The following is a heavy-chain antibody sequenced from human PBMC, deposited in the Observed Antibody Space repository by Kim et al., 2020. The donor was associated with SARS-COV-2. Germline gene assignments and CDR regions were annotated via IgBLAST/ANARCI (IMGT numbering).Heavy chain of an antibody. J-gene: IGHJ4*02. V-gene: IGHV3-64D*06. CDR3: PPPLALRQTNKVWGTQAVAGTNDDY. D-gene: IGHD6-19*01. CDR2: ISSNGGST. Sequence: GGSLRLSCSASGFTFSSSAMHWVRQAPGKGLEYVSAISSNGGSTYYADSVKGRFTISRANSKNTLYLQMSSLSAEDTAGYYCPPPLALRQTNKVWGTQAVAGTNDDYWGQGTLVTVSS. CDR1: GFTFSSSA.